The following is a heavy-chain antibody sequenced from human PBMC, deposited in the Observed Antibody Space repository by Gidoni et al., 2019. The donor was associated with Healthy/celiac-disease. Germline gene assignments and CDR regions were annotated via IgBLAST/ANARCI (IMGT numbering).Heavy chain of an antibody. J-gene: IGHJ4*02. V-gene: IGHV3-49*05. CDR1: GFTFGEYA. D-gene: IGHD3-22*01. Sequence: EVQLVESGGGLVKPGRSLRLYCTASGFTFGEYAMSWFRQAPGKGLEWVGFIRSKAYGGTTEYAASVKGRFTISRDDSKSIAYLQMNSLKTEDTAVYYCTRDYDDSSGYYYPFDYWGQGTLVTVSS. CDR3: TRDYDDSSGYYYPFDY. CDR2: IRSKAYGGTT.